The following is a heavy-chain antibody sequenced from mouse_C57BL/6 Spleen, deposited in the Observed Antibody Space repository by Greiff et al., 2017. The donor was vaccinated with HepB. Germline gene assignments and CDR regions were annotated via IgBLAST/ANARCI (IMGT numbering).Heavy chain of an antibody. D-gene: IGHD2-5*01. J-gene: IGHJ4*01. CDR2: IDPSDSYT. CDR1: GYTFTSYW. Sequence: QVHVKQPGAELVMPGASVKLSCKASGYTFTSYWMHWVKQRPGQGLEWIGEIDPSDSYTNYNQKFKGKSTLTVDKSSSTAYMQLSSLTSEDSAVYYCAKMTYYSNYVGAMDYWGQGTSVTVSS. V-gene: IGHV1-69*01. CDR3: AKMTYYSNYVGAMDY.